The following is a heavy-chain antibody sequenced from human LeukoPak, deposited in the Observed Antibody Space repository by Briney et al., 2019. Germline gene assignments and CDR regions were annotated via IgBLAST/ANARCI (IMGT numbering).Heavy chain of an antibody. V-gene: IGHV3-23*01. CDR1: GFTFSSYA. Sequence: SGGSLRLSCAASGFTFSSYAMSWVRQAPGKGLEWVSAISGSGGSTYYADSVKGRFTISRDNAKNSLYLQMNSLRAEDTALYYCAKASGGSYYYYYMDVWGKGTTVTVSS. CDR2: ISGSGGST. D-gene: IGHD3-10*01. CDR3: AKASGGSYYYYYMDV. J-gene: IGHJ6*03.